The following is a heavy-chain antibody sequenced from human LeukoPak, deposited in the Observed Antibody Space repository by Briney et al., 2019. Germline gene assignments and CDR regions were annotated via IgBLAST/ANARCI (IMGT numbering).Heavy chain of an antibody. D-gene: IGHD6-19*01. J-gene: IGHJ3*02. CDR1: GGSISPYY. Sequence: SETLSLACIVSGGSISPYYWTWIRQPPGKGLEWIVYIYYSGYTDYNPSLKGRVTISVDTSKNQLSLRLGSVTAADTAVYHCARGLPGYSGGDDAFDIWGQGTMVTVSS. CDR2: IYYSGYT. CDR3: ARGLPGYSGGDDAFDI. V-gene: IGHV4-59*01.